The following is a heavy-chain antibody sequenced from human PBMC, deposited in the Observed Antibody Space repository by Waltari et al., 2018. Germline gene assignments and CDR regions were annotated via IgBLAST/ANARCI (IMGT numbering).Heavy chain of an antibody. CDR1: GFTFSSYA. V-gene: IGHV3-23*04. J-gene: IGHJ4*02. Sequence: EVQLVESGGGLVQPGGSLRLSCAASGFTFSSYAMSWVRQAPGKGLEWVSTITGSGGSTYYADSVKGRFTISRDNSKNTLYLQMNSLRVDDTAKYYCARWSVSGSYYDSWGQGILVAVSS. CDR2: ITGSGGST. CDR3: ARWSVSGSYYDS. D-gene: IGHD3-10*01.